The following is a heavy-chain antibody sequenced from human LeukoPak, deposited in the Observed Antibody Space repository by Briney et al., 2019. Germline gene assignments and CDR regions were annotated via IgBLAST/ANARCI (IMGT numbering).Heavy chain of an antibody. CDR1: GFTFSSYW. D-gene: IGHD6-13*01. J-gene: IGHJ4*02. CDR2: IKQDGSEK. V-gene: IGHV3-7*03. CDR3: AREAPGWYSSSWFDY. Sequence: QPGGSLRLSCAASGFTFSSYWMSWVRQAPGKGLEWVANIKQDGSEKYYVDSVKGRFTISRDNAKNSLYLQMNSLRAEDTAVYYCAREAPGWYSSSWFDYWGQGTLVTVSS.